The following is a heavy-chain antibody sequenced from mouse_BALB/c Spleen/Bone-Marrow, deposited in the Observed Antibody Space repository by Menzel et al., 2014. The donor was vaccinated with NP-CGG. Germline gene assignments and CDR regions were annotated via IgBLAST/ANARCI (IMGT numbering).Heavy chain of an antibody. V-gene: IGHV14-3*02. Sequence: VQLQQSGAELVKPGASVKLSCTASGFNIEDTYMHWVKQRPEQGLEWIGRIDPANGNTKYDPKFQGKATITADTSSNTAYLQLSSLTSEDTAVYYCAEITTAAYYVMDYWGQGTSVIVSS. J-gene: IGHJ4*01. CDR3: AEITTAAYYVMDY. D-gene: IGHD1-2*01. CDR2: IDPANGNT. CDR1: GFNIEDTY.